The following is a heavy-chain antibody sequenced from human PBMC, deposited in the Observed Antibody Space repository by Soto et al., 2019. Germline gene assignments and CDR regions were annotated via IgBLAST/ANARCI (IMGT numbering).Heavy chain of an antibody. CDR2: IYYSGST. Sequence: SETLSLTCTVSGGSISSYYWSWIRQPPGKGLEWIGYIYYSGSTNYNPSLKSRVTISVDTSKNQFSLKLSSVTAADTAVYYCARLGPYGYYYMDGWGKGTKVTVYS. D-gene: IGHD3-10*01. J-gene: IGHJ6*03. V-gene: IGHV4-59*08. CDR3: ARLGPYGYYYMDG. CDR1: GGSISSYY.